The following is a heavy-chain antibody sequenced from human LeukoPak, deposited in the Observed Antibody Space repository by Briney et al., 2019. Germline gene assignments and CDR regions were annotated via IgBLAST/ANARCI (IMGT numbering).Heavy chain of an antibody. J-gene: IGHJ6*02. D-gene: IGHD2-15*01. V-gene: IGHV4-59*01. CDR3: AREVGDYYYGVDV. Sequence: SETLSLTCTVSGGSISSYHWSWIRQPPGKGLEWIGYIYYSGSTNYNPSLKSRVTISVDTSKNQFSLKLSSVTAADTAVYYCAREVGDYYYGVDVWGQGTTVTVSS. CDR1: GGSISSYH. CDR2: IYYSGST.